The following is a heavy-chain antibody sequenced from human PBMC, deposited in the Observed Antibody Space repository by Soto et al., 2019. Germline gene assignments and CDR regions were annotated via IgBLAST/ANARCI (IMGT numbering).Heavy chain of an antibody. V-gene: IGHV1-69*01. Sequence: QVQLVQSGAEVKKPGSSVKVSCKASGGTFSSYAISWVRQAPGQGLEWMGGIIPIFGTANYAQRFQGRVTITADESTSTAYMELSSLRSEDTAVYYCARDLGSGYSYGYGLHKGGWFDPWGQGTLVTVSS. J-gene: IGHJ5*02. D-gene: IGHD5-18*01. CDR1: GGTFSSYA. CDR2: IIPIFGTA. CDR3: ARDLGSGYSYGYGLHKGGWFDP.